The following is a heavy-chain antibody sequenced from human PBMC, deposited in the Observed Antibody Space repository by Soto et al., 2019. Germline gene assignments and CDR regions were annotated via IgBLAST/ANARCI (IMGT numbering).Heavy chain of an antibody. V-gene: IGHV1-18*01. CDR2: INTYNVNT. J-gene: IGHJ3*02. CDR1: GYTFTNYG. CDR3: ARDLLYSTRATVRFDI. Sequence: VPLVQSGVEVKKPGASVKVSCKASGYTFTNYGISWVRQAPGQGLEWMGWINTYNVNTNYAQKAQGRVTMTTETSTSTAYMELRSLRPDDTAVYYCARDLLYSTRATVRFDIWGQGTMLTVSS. D-gene: IGHD6-13*01.